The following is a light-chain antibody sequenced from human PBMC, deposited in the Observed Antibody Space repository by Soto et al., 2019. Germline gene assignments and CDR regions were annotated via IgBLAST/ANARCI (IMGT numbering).Light chain of an antibody. CDR2: EVS. Sequence: QFVLTQPASVSGSPGQSITISCTGTSSDVGGYNYVSWYQQYPGKAPKLMIYEVSNRPSGVSNRFSGSKSDNTASLTISGLQAEDGADYYCSSHTSTSTVVFGGGTKVTVL. V-gene: IGLV2-14*01. CDR3: SSHTSTSTVV. CDR1: SSDVGGYNY. J-gene: IGLJ2*01.